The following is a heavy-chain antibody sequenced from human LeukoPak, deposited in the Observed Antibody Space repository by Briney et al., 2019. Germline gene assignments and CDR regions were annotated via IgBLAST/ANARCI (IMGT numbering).Heavy chain of an antibody. Sequence: GGSLRLSCAASGFTFSFYAMSWVRQVPGKGLEWVSFISGSGGSAWHADSAKGRFTISRDNSKNTLYLQMNSLRADDTAVYYCVKDKEVTSTLQGDYWGQETLRTVSS. CDR3: VKDKEVTSTLQGDY. D-gene: IGHD4-17*01. V-gene: IGHV3-23*01. CDR2: ISGSGGSA. CDR1: GFTFSFYA. J-gene: IGHJ4*02.